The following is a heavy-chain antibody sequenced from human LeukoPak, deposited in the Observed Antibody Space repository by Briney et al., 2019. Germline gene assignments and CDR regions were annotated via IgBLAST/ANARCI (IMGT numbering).Heavy chain of an antibody. CDR1: GGSISSYY. D-gene: IGHD3-9*01. J-gene: IGHJ3*02. CDR2: IYYSGST. CDR3: ARVHLRYYDILTGYFPDAFDI. V-gene: IGHV4-59*01. Sequence: PSETLSLTCTVSGGSISSYYWSWIRQPPGKGLEWIGYIYYSGSTNYNPSLKSRVTISVDTFKNQFSLKLSSVTAADTAVYYCARVHLRYYDILTGYFPDAFDIWGQGTMVTVSS.